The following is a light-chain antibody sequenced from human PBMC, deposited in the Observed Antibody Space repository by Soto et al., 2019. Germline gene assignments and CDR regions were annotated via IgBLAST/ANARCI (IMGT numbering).Light chain of an antibody. V-gene: IGKV3-15*01. J-gene: IGKJ2*01. CDR1: QSVSSN. Sequence: EIVMTQSPATLSVSPGERVTLSCRASQSVSSNLAWYQQKPGQAPRLLISDASTRAAGTPVRFSGSGSGTAFTLTISSLQSEDFAVYYCQQYKHWKTFGQGTKLEIK. CDR2: DAS. CDR3: QQYKHWKT.